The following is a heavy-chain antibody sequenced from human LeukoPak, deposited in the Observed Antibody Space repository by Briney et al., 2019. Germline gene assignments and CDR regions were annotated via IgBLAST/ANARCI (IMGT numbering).Heavy chain of an antibody. CDR2: TYPGGFDT. J-gene: IGHJ4*02. V-gene: IGHV5-51*01. D-gene: IGHD2-15*01. CDR1: GYSFTSYW. CDR3: ARLYCSGSTCYMGVDY. Sequence: GESLRISCKGSGYSFTSYWIAWVRQMPGKGLEWMGITYPGGFDTRYSPSFQAQFPFSVDKPINTACLQWSSLKASDTAMYYCARLYCSGSTCYMGVDYWGQGTLVTVSS.